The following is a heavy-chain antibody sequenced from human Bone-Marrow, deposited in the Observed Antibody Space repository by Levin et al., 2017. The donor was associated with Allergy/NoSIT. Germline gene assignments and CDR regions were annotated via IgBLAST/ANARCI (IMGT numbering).Heavy chain of an antibody. CDR1: GFSFNTYN. Sequence: GESLKISCAASGFSFNTYNMHWVRQAPGKGLECISYISSGSGTSDYADSVKGRFTLSRDNANNSMYLQMNSMRAEDTAVYYCARETTYYFDTGGDLRAGWYFDLWGRGTLVTVSS. V-gene: IGHV3-48*01. CDR3: ARETTYYFDTGGDLRAGWYFDL. CDR2: ISSGSGTS. J-gene: IGHJ2*01. D-gene: IGHD3-22*01.